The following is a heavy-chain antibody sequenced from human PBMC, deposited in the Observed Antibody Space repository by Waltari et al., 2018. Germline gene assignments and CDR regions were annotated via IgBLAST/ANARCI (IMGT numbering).Heavy chain of an antibody. CDR3: ARDRGMNGVAGDV. J-gene: IGHJ6*02. Sequence: GYTFTGYYMHWVRQAPGQGLEWMGRINPNSGGTNYAQKFQGRVTMTRDTSISTAYMELSRLRSDDTAVYYCARDRGMNGVAGDVWGQGTTVTVSS. CDR1: GYTFTGYY. CDR2: INPNSGGT. V-gene: IGHV1-2*06. D-gene: IGHD2-8*01.